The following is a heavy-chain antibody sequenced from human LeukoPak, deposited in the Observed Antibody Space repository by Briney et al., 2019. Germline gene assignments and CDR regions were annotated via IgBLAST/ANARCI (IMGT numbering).Heavy chain of an antibody. Sequence: ASVKVSCKASGYTFTIYGISWVRQAPGQGLEWMGWISAYNGNTNYAQKFQGRVTMTTDTSTSTAYMELRSLRSDDTAMYYCSREGEGEDGTGHHNWYFDLWGRGTLVTVSS. CDR1: GYTFTIYG. CDR2: ISAYNGNT. V-gene: IGHV1-18*01. CDR3: SREGEGEDGTGHHNWYFDL. J-gene: IGHJ2*01. D-gene: IGHD2-8*02.